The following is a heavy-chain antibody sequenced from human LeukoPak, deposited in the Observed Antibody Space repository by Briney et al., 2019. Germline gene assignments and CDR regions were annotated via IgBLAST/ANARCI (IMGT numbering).Heavy chain of an antibody. V-gene: IGHV3-30*04. CDR2: ISFDGTHD. J-gene: IGHJ3*02. Sequence: GTSLRLSCAASGFTSSSYAIHWVRQAPGKGLEWVAVISFDGTHDFYADSVKGRFTISRDNSKNTLYLQMNSLRADDTAVYYCARARATVTRISSFDIWGQGTMVTVSS. D-gene: IGHD4-17*01. CDR3: ARARATVTRISSFDI. CDR1: GFTSSSYA.